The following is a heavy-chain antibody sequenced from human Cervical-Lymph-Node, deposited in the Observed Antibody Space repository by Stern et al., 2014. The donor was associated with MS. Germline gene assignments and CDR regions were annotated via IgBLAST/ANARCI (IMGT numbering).Heavy chain of an antibody. CDR2: MNPNIGNT. V-gene: IGHV1-8*01. Sequence: QVQLVQSGAEVKKPGASVKVSCKASGYTFINYEINWVRQAPGRGLEWIGWMNPNIGNTGYAQEFQGRVTMTTNTSISTVYMELSSLTSDDTAVYYCARGLVVSSSLWFDPWGQGTLVTVSS. J-gene: IGHJ5*02. D-gene: IGHD6-6*01. CDR3: ARGLVVSSSLWFDP. CDR1: GYTFINYE.